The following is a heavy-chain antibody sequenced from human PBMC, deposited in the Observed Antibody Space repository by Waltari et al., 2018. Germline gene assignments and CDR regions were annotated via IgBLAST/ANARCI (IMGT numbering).Heavy chain of an antibody. CDR3: ARDWLTDSIGYYGH. CDR1: GFTFSSYG. D-gene: IGHD3-22*01. J-gene: IGHJ4*02. Sequence: QVQQVESGGGGVQPGRSMRLSCAASGFTFSSYGMHWVRQAQGKGLRLVEFDLYVGSNKYYADAVKALFTISRYNSTNTLYLQMNSLRGEDTGLYYCARDWLTDSIGYYGHWGQGTLVTVSS. CDR2: DLYVGSNK. V-gene: IGHV3-33*01.